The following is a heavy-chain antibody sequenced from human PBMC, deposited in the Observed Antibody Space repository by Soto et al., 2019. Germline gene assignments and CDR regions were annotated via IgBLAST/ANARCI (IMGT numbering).Heavy chain of an antibody. J-gene: IGHJ3*02. V-gene: IGHV3-7*01. D-gene: IGHD6-13*01. CDR1: GFTLSNSL. CDR2: IKQDGSEK. CDR3: AVFIAALSYAFDI. Sequence: PEGSLRLSCAASGFTLSNSLMTWVRQAPGKGLEWVANIKQDGSEKYYVDSVKGRFSISRDNARNSLYLQMNSLRAEDTAVYYCAVFIAALSYAFDIWGQGTMVTVSS.